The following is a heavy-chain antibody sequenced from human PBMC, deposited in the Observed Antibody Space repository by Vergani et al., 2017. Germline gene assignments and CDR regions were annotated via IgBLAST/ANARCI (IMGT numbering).Heavy chain of an antibody. V-gene: IGHV4-38-2*02. CDR3: AREKGDLRGDAFDI. Sequence: QVQLQESGPGLVKPSETLSLTCAVSGFSIDNGYYWDWIRQPPGKGLEWIGSIYRTGRTHFNPSLKSRVTMSVDTSKNQFSLKLTSVTAADTAVYFCAREKGDLRGDAFDIWGQGTMVSVSS. J-gene: IGHJ3*02. CDR1: GFSIDNGYY. D-gene: IGHD3-16*01. CDR2: IYRTGRT.